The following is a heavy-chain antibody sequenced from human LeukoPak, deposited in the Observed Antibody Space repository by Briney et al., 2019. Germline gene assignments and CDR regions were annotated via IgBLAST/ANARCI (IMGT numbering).Heavy chain of an antibody. CDR2: IIPILGIA. CDR3: ARLEGGGYDTGG. J-gene: IGHJ4*02. D-gene: IGHD5-12*01. CDR1: GGTFSSYA. V-gene: IGHV1-69*04. Sequence: GSSVKVSCKASGGTFSSYAISWVRQAPGQGLEWMGRIIPILGIANYAQKFQGRVTITADKSTSTAYMELSSLRSEDTAVYYCARLEGGGYDTGGWGQGTLVTVSS.